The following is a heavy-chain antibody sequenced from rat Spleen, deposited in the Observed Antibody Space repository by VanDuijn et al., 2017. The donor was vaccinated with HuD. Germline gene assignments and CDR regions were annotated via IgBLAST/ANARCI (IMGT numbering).Heavy chain of an antibody. D-gene: IGHD1-4*01. Sequence: EVQLVESGGGLVQPGRSLKLSCAASGFTLSDYVMHWIRQAPGQGLEWVASITNTGGTTYYPDSVKGRFTISRDNAKSTLYLQMNSLRSGDTATYYCVRQRGDGRYNGGLDYWGQGVMVTVSS. CDR2: ITNTGGTT. J-gene: IGHJ2*01. V-gene: IGHV5-19*01. CDR1: GFTLSDYV. CDR3: VRQRGDGRYNGGLDY.